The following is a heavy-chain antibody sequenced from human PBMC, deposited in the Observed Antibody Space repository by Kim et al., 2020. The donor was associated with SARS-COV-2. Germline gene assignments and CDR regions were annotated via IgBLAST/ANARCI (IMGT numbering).Heavy chain of an antibody. V-gene: IGHV3-20*01. J-gene: IGHJ3*02. CDR1: GFTFVDYG. CDR3: ARGVRGGSCCFDVFHI. D-gene: IGHD2-15*01. Sequence: GGSLRLSCVASGFTFVDYGMSWVRQGPGKRLEWVSGINWNGDSRGYADSVKGRFTISRDNAKNTLYLQMNSLRAEDTALYHCARGVRGGSCCFDVFHIWGRGPGVPV. CDR2: INWNGDSR.